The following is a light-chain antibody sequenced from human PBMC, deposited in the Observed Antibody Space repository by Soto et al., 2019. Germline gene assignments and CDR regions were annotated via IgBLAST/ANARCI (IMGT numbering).Light chain of an antibody. J-gene: IGLJ1*01. CDR2: HVT. Sequence: QSALTQPASVSGSPGQSIAISCTGTSSDVGAYNYVSWYQHHPGKAPKLMIYHVTNRPSGVSDRFSGSKSGNTASLTISGLQADDEADYYFSSYTSSSTYVFRSPTKVTVL. V-gene: IGLV2-14*03. CDR3: SSYTSSSTYV. CDR1: SSDVGAYNY.